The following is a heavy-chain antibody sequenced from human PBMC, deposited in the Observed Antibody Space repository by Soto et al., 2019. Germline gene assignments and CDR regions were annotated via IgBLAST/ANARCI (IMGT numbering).Heavy chain of an antibody. Sequence: GGSLRLSCTASGFTFGDYAMSWFRQAPGKGLEWVGFIRSKAYGGTTEYAASVKGRFTISRDDSKRIAYLQMNSLKTEDTAVYYCTSVRAGYFDWLWDAFDIWGQGTMVTVSS. CDR1: GFTFGDYA. CDR2: IRSKAYGGTT. D-gene: IGHD3-9*01. V-gene: IGHV3-49*03. J-gene: IGHJ3*02. CDR3: TSVRAGYFDWLWDAFDI.